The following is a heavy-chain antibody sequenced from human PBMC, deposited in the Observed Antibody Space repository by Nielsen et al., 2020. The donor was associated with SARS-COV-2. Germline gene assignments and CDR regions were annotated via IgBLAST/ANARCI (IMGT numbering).Heavy chain of an antibody. J-gene: IGHJ4*02. D-gene: IGHD6-13*01. CDR3: ARDLDGAAAGQS. CDR1: GGSFSGYY. CDR2: INHSGST. V-gene: IGHV4-34*01. Sequence: SETLSLTCAVYGGSFSGYYWSWIRQPPGKGLEWIGEINHSGSTNYNPSLKSRVTISVDTSKNQFSLKLSSVTAADTAVYYCARDLDGAAAGQSWGQGTLVTVSS.